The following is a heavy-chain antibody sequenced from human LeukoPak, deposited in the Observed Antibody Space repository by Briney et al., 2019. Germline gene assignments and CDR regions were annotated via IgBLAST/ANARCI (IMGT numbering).Heavy chain of an antibody. CDR1: GYTLTSYS. V-gene: IGHV1-18*01. CDR3: AMYYYDSSGPYVGAFDI. Sequence: ASVKVSCKASGYTLTSYSISWVRQAPGQGLEWMGWISAYNGNTDLAQKLQGRVTMTTDTSTSTAYMELRSLRSEDTAMYYCAMYYYDSSGPYVGAFDIWGQGTMVTVSS. CDR2: ISAYNGNT. D-gene: IGHD3-22*01. J-gene: IGHJ3*02.